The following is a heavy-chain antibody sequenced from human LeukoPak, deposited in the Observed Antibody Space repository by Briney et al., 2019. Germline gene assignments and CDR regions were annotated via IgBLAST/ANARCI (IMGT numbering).Heavy chain of an antibody. J-gene: IGHJ4*02. D-gene: IGHD3-22*01. CDR2: ISPKNGNT. CDR3: ARDNEYDTSARY. CDR1: GYTFSTHG. V-gene: IGHV1-18*01. Sequence: ASVKVSCKASGYTFSTHGINWVRQAPGQGPEWMGWISPKNGNTNYAQRFQGRFTMTTDTSASTVDMELRSLRADDTAVYYCARDNEYDTSARYWGQGTLVTVSS.